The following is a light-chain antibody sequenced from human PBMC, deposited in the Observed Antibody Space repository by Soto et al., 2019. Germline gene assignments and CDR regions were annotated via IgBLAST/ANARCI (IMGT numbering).Light chain of an antibody. CDR3: QQYDDHPYT. J-gene: IGKJ2*01. CDR2: DAS. CDR1: HDINNY. V-gene: IGKV1-33*01. Sequence: DIQMTQSPSSLSASVGDRITIACQASHDINNYLSWFQQKPGKAPRLLIYDASNLEAGVPSRFSGSGSGTDFTFTINSLQPEDIATYFCQQYDDHPYTFGQGTNLEIK.